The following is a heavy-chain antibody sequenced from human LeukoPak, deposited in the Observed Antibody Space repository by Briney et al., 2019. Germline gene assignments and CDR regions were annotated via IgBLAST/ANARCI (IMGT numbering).Heavy chain of an antibody. CDR1: GFTFDDYG. V-gene: IGHV3-20*04. Sequence: GGSLRLSCAASGFTFDDYGMSWVRQAPGKGLEWVSGINWNGGSTGYADSVKGRFTISRDNSKNTLYLQMNSLRAEDTAVYYCAKFLPTHIVVANYYIDYWGQGTLVTVSS. CDR3: AKFLPTHIVVANYYIDY. CDR2: INWNGGST. D-gene: IGHD2-21*01. J-gene: IGHJ4*02.